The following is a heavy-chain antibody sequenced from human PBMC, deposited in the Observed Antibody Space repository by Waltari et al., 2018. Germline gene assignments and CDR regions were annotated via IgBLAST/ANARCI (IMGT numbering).Heavy chain of an antibody. V-gene: IGHV4-39*07. CDR3: ATQLSSAKGAFDI. J-gene: IGHJ3*02. D-gene: IGHD1-1*01. Sequence: QLQLQESGPGLVKPSETLSLTCTVSGGSISSSSYYWGWIRQPPGKGLEWIGSIDYSGSTYYNPSLKSRVTISVDTSKNQFSLKLSSVTDADTAVDYCATQLSSAKGAFDIWGQGTMVTVSS. CDR1: GGSISSSSYY. CDR2: IDYSGST.